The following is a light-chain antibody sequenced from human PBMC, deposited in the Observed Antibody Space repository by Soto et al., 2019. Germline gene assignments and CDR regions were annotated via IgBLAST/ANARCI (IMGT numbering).Light chain of an antibody. V-gene: IGKV1D-13*01. CDR2: DAS. CDR3: QQFKNYPLT. CDR1: QGISSA. Sequence: AIQLTQSPSSLSASVGDRVTITCRASQGISSALAWYQQKPGKTPNLLIYDASSLESGVPSRFSGSGSGTDFTLTISSLQPEDFATYYCQQFKNYPLTFDGGTKVEIK. J-gene: IGKJ4*01.